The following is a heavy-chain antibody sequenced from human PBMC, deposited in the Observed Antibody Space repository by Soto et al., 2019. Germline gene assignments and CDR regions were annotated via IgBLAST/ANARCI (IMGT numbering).Heavy chain of an antibody. CDR2: IIPIPGIA. Sequence: QVQLVQSGAEVKKPGSSVKVSCKASGGTFSSYTISWVRQAPGQGLEWMGRIIPIPGIANYAQKFQGRVKITADKSTSTAYMELSSLRSEDTAVYYCARVKAAAVTNWFDPWGQGTLVTVSS. D-gene: IGHD6-13*01. CDR3: ARVKAAAVTNWFDP. V-gene: IGHV1-69*02. J-gene: IGHJ5*02. CDR1: GGTFSSYT.